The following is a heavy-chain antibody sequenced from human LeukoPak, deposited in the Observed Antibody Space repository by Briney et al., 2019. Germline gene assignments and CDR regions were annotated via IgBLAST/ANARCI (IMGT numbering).Heavy chain of an antibody. Sequence: SETLSLTCTVSGGSISSTTYYWGWIRQSPGKGLEWIGSIFYSGNTDYNPSLKSRVTISVDTSRNQFSLKLSSVTAADTAVYYCAKHYMGSYDNRGLDYWGQGTLVTVSS. CDR3: AKHYMGSYDNRGLDY. CDR1: GGSISSTTYY. V-gene: IGHV4-39*01. J-gene: IGHJ4*02. D-gene: IGHD3-10*01. CDR2: IFYSGNT.